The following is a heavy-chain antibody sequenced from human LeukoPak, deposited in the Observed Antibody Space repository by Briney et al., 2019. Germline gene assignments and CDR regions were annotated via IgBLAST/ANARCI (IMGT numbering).Heavy chain of an antibody. CDR3: ARGRIVGATDY. V-gene: IGHV3-48*03. Sequence: TGGSLRLSCAASGFIFSSYAMSWVRQAPGKGLEWVSYISSSGSTIYYADSVKGRFTISRDNAKNSLYLQMNSLRAEDTAVYYCARGRIVGATDYWGQGTLVTVSS. J-gene: IGHJ4*02. CDR2: ISSSGSTI. D-gene: IGHD1-26*01. CDR1: GFIFSSYA.